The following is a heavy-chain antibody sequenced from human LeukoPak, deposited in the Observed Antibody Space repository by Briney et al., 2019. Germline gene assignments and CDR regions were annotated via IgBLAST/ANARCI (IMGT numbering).Heavy chain of an antibody. D-gene: IGHD2-21*02. Sequence: TSETLSLTCTVSGGSISSSSYYWGWIRQPPGKGLEWIGTIYYSGTTYYNPSLKSRVTISIDTSKNQFSLKLSSVTAADTAVYYCARGGDSVDYWGQGTLVTVSS. V-gene: IGHV4-39*01. CDR3: ARGGDSVDY. J-gene: IGHJ4*02. CDR2: IYYSGTT. CDR1: GGSISSSSYY.